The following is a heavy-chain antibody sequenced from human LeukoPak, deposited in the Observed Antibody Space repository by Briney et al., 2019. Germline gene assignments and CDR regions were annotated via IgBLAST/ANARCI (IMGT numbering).Heavy chain of an antibody. Sequence: GGSLRLSCAASGFTFSSYSMNWVRQAPGKGLEWVSSISSSSSYIYYADSVKGRFTISRDNAKNSLYLQMNSLRAEDTAVYYCARAGDSSGYYGTYYFDYWGQGTLATVSS. J-gene: IGHJ4*02. V-gene: IGHV3-21*01. D-gene: IGHD3-22*01. CDR2: ISSSSSYI. CDR3: ARAGDSSGYYGTYYFDY. CDR1: GFTFSSYS.